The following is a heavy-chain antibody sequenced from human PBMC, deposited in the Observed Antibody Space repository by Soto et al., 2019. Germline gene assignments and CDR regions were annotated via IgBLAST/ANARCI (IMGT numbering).Heavy chain of an antibody. J-gene: IGHJ4*02. CDR2: IYGDGSGT. CDR3: AQDRPPDGIWTVDF. V-gene: IGHV3-23*01. Sequence: EVQLLESGGQLVQPGGSLRLSCAASGFTFNTYTMNWVRQAPGKGLEWVSGIYGDGSGTHYADSVKGRFTSSRDKSKNMLYLQMNSLRSEATAVYYCAQDRPPDGIWTVDFWGQGTLVTVSS. CDR1: GFTFNTYT. D-gene: IGHD3-9*01.